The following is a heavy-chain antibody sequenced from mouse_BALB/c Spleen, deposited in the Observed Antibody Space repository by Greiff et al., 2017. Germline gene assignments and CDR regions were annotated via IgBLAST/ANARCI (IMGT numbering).Heavy chain of an antibody. Sequence: VQLQQSGAELVRPGVSVKISCKGSGYTFTDYAMHWVKQSHAKSLEWIGVISTYYGDASYNQKFKGKATMTVDKSSSTAYMELARLTSEDSAIYYCARYYGRNYAMDYWGQGTSVTVSS. CDR3: ARYYGRNYAMDY. CDR2: ISTYYGDA. D-gene: IGHD1-1*01. V-gene: IGHV1S137*01. CDR1: GYTFTDYA. J-gene: IGHJ4*01.